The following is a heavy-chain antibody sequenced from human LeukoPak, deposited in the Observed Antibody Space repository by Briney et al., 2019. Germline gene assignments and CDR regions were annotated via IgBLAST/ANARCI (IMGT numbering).Heavy chain of an antibody. CDR2: ISSSSSTI. Sequence: GGSLRLSCAASGFTFSSYSMNWVRQAPGKGLEWVSYISSSSSTIYYADSVKGRFTISRDNAKNSLYLEMNSLKPEDTALYYCAKLMVGGLTKSPFDSWGQGTLVTVSS. CDR1: GFTFSSYS. J-gene: IGHJ4*02. D-gene: IGHD3-10*01. CDR3: AKLMVGGLTKSPFDS. V-gene: IGHV3-48*04.